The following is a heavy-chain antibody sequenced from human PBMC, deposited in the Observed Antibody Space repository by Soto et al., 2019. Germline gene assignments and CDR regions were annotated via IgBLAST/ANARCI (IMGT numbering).Heavy chain of an antibody. CDR1: GGNFNTYP. J-gene: IGHJ3*02. D-gene: IGHD3-16*01. CDR2: IIPIFGTP. V-gene: IGHV1-69*18. Sequence: QVQLEQSGAEVKRPGSSVKVSCKTSGGNFNTYPISWVRQAPGHLLEWMGKIIPIFGTPDYAQKFQGRVTINADEATTTVYMELRSLKSDDSAVYYCARDSRLWGSTGWKRENLFDIWGQGTMVTVSS. CDR3: ARDSRLWGSTGWKRENLFDI.